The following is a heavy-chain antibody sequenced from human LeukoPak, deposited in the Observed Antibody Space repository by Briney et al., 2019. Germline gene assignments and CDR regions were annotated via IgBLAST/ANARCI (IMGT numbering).Heavy chain of an antibody. CDR3: VTEGQLVPYY. Sequence: GGSLRLSCAASGFTFSSYAMHWVRQAPGKGLEWVAVISYDGSNKYYADSVKGRFTISRDNSKNTLYLQMNSLRAEDTAVYYCVTEGQLVPYYWGRGTLVTVSS. V-gene: IGHV3-30-3*01. CDR2: ISYDGSNK. J-gene: IGHJ4*02. D-gene: IGHD6-6*01. CDR1: GFTFSSYA.